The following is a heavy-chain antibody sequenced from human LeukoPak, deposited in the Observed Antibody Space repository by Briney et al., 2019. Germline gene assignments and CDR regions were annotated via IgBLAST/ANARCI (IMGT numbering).Heavy chain of an antibody. D-gene: IGHD2-21*01. CDR2: ISSSSSYT. J-gene: IGHJ3*02. CDR1: GFTFSSYS. V-gene: IGHV3-21*01. Sequence: GGSLRLSCAASGFTFSSYSMNWVRQAPGKGLEWVSSISSSSSYTFYADSVRGRFTISRDNAKNSLYLQMNSLRDEDTAVYYCAKGGDYAFDIWGQGTMVTVSS. CDR3: AKGGDYAFDI.